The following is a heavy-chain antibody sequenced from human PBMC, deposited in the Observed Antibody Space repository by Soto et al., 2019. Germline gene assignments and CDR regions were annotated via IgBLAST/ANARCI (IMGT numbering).Heavy chain of an antibody. Sequence: QITLKESGPTLVRPTQTLTLTCAFSGFSLSTSGVGVGWIRQPPGKALEWLAVIYWDDRKHYSPSLRSRLTITKDTSKNQLVLTMSDMDPMDTGTYYCAHKGPEDWPLDYWRQGTLVTVSS. V-gene: IGHV2-5*02. CDR3: AHKGPEDWPLDY. J-gene: IGHJ4*02. CDR2: IYWDDRK. D-gene: IGHD3-9*01. CDR1: GFSLSTSGVG.